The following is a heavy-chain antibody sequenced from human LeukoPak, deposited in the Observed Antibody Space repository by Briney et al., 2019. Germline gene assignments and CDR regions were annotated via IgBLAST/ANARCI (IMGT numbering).Heavy chain of an antibody. J-gene: IGHJ4*02. CDR2: ISYDGSNK. CDR1: GFTFSSYG. D-gene: IGHD2-21*02. CDR3: AKDRFSYCGGDCYSLDY. V-gene: IGHV3-30*18. Sequence: GGSLRLSCAASGFTFSSYGMHWVRQAPGKGLEGVAVISYDGSNKYYADSVKGRFTISRDNSKNTLYLQMNSLRAEDTAVYYCAKDRFSYCGGDCYSLDYWGQGTLVTVSS.